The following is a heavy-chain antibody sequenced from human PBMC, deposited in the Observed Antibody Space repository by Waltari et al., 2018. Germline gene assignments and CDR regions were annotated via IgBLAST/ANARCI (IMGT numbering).Heavy chain of an antibody. CDR3: ARDTGYSSSWYDY. V-gene: IGHV3-21*01. CDR2: ISSSSSYI. CDR1: GFTFSSYS. D-gene: IGHD6-13*01. J-gene: IGHJ4*02. Sequence: EVQLVESGGGLVKPGGSLRLSCAASGFTFSSYSMNWVRQAPGKGLEWVSSISSSSSYISYADSVKGRFTISGDNAKNSRYLQMNSLRAEDTAVYYGARDTGYSSSWYDYWGQGTLVTVSS.